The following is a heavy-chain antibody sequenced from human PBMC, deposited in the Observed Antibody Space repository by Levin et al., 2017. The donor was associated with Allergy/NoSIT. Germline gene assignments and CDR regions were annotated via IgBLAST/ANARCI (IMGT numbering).Heavy chain of an antibody. D-gene: IGHD5/OR15-5a*01. CDR2: VYGNGNT. V-gene: IGHV3-53*01. CDR1: GFSVRYTF. J-gene: IGHJ3*01. Sequence: SGGSLRLSCAASGFSVRYTFMAWVRQAPGKGLEYISVVYGNGNTYYADSVQGRFSMSKDSIGNTLERVLRGVRADDTGVYYCARGKSPVYTFDLWGQGTKVTVSP. CDR3: ARGKSPVYTFDL.